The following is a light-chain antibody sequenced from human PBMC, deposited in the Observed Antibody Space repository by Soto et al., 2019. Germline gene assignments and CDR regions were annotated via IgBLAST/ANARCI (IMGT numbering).Light chain of an antibody. V-gene: IGLV2-14*01. J-gene: IGLJ3*02. CDR2: DVS. CDR1: SSDVGAYNY. CDR3: SSYTSSNTLV. Sequence: QSVLTQPASVSGSPGQSITISCTGTSSDVGAYNYVSWYQQHPGKAPKLMIYDVSNRPSGVSNRFSGSKSGNTASLTISGLQADDEADYYCSSYTSSNTLVFGGGTPLTVL.